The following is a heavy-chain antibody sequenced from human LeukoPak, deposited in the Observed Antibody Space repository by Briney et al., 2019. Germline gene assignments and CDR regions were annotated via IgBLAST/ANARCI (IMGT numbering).Heavy chain of an antibody. CDR1: GYSFTSYW. J-gene: IGHJ2*01. CDR3: ARLAPDYYGSGTYPWYFDL. CDR2: IYPGDSDT. Sequence: GESLKISCKGSGYSFTSYWIGRVRQMPGKGLEWMGIIYPGDSDTRYSPSFQGQVTISADKSISTAYLQWSSLKASDTAMYYCARLAPDYYGSGTYPWYFDLWGRGTLVTVSS. V-gene: IGHV5-51*01. D-gene: IGHD3-10*01.